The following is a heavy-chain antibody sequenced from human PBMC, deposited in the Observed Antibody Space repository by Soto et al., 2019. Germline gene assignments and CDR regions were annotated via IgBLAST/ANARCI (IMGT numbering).Heavy chain of an antibody. V-gene: IGHV3-74*03. CDR2: INRDGSST. Sequence: GGSLRLSCAASGFTFINYWTHWVRQAPGKGLVWVSRINRDGSSTTYADSVKGRFTISRDNAKNTLDLQMNSLRAEDTAVYYCAKGGYYSYDAFDMWGQGTMVTVSS. CDR1: GFTFINYW. D-gene: IGHD3-22*01. CDR3: AKGGYYSYDAFDM. J-gene: IGHJ3*02.